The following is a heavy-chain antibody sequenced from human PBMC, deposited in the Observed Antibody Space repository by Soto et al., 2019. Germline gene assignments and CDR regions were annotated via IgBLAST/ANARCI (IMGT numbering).Heavy chain of an antibody. D-gene: IGHD6-19*01. V-gene: IGHV3-33*01. CDR1: GFTFSSYG. CDR2: IWYDGSNK. Sequence: PGGSLRLSCAASGFTFSSYGMHWVRQAPGKGLEWVAVIWYDGSNKYYADSVKGRFTISRDNSKNTLYLQMNSLRAEDTAVYYCAREMHPSPSGWRIQYYYYYYGMDVWGQGTTVTVSS. J-gene: IGHJ6*02. CDR3: AREMHPSPSGWRIQYYYYYYGMDV.